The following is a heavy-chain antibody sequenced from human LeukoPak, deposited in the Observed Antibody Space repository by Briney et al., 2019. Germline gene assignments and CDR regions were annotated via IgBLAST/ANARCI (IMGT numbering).Heavy chain of an antibody. CDR1: GYTFTDYT. CDR3: ANPRYDSSGYYYVD. Sequence: GASVKVSCKASGYTFTDYTVHWLRQAPGQRLDWMGWINGGSGYTKYSPEFQGRVTITRDTSASTAYMELSSLRSEDTAVYYCANPRYDSSGYYYVDWGQGTLVTVSS. J-gene: IGHJ4*02. V-gene: IGHV1-3*01. D-gene: IGHD3-22*01. CDR2: INGGSGYT.